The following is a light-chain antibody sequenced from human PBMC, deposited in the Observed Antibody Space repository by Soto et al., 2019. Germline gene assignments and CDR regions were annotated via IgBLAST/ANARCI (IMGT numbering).Light chain of an antibody. J-gene: IGKJ2*01. CDR1: QSVSSN. Sequence: ETVMTQSPATLSVSPGERATLSCRASQSVSSNLAWYQQKPGQAPRLLISGASTRATGIPARFSGRGSGTEFTLTIGSLQSEDFAVYYCPQYNNWYTFGQGTKLEIK. V-gene: IGKV3-15*01. CDR2: GAS. CDR3: PQYNNWYT.